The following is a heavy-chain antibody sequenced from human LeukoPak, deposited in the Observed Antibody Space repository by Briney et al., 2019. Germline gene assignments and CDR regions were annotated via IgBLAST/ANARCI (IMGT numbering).Heavy chain of an antibody. CDR2: MNPNSGNT. V-gene: IGHV1-8*02. CDR1: GGTFSSYA. Sequence: ASVKVSCKASGGTFSSYAISWVRQATGQGLEWMGWMNPNSGNTGYAQKFQGRVTMTRNTSISTAYMELSSLRSEDTAVYYCARALAMVRGVIIGYWGQGTLVTVSS. CDR3: ARALAMVRGVIIGY. D-gene: IGHD3-10*01. J-gene: IGHJ4*02.